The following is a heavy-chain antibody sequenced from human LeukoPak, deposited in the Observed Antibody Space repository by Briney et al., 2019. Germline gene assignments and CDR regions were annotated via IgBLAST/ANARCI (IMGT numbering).Heavy chain of an antibody. V-gene: IGHV1-69*04. CDR2: IIPILGIA. CDR1: GGTFSSYA. Sequence: PVKVSCKASGGTFSSYAISWVRQAPGQGLEWMGRIIPILGIANYAQKFQGRVTITADKSTSTAYMELSSLRSEDTAVYYCARDNILTGYSLYYFDYWGQGTLVTVSS. J-gene: IGHJ4*02. D-gene: IGHD3-9*01. CDR3: ARDNILTGYSLYYFDY.